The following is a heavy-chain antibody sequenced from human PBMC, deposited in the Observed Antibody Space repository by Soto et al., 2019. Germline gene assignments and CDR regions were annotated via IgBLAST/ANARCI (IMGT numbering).Heavy chain of an antibody. J-gene: IGHJ4*02. CDR3: AIGHWLGK. CDR1: GFTFSDYL. CDR2: IKQDGNEK. Sequence: EVQLVDSGGALVQPGESLRLSCAASGFTFSDYLMTWVRQAPGKGLEWVATIKQDGNEKYYVDSVKGRFTTSRDNAKNSLYLQLTALRAEDTAVYYCAIGHWLGKWGQGTLVTVSS. D-gene: IGHD6-19*01. V-gene: IGHV3-7*01.